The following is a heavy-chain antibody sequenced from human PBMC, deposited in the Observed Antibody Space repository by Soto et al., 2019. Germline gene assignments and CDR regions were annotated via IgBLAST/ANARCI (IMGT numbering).Heavy chain of an antibody. V-gene: IGHV3-21*01. CDR2: ISSSSSYI. D-gene: IGHD7-27*01. J-gene: IGHJ6*02. CDR1: GFTFSSYS. CDR3: ARDLGGRTGGMDV. Sequence: EVQLVESGGGLVKPGGSLRLSCAASGFTFSSYSMNWVRQAPGKGLEWVSSISSSSSYIYYADSVKGRFTISRDNAKNSLYLQMNILRAEDTAVYYCARDLGGRTGGMDVWGQGTTVTVSS.